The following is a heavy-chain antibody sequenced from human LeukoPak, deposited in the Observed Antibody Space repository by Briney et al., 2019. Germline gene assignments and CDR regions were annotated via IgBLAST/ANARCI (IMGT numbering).Heavy chain of an antibody. CDR1: GLTFSSYS. V-gene: IGHV3-48*02. CDR3: ARGVKGEYQLLYRPHYGMDV. J-gene: IGHJ6*02. Sequence: GGSLRLSCAASGLTFSSYSMNWVRQAPGKGLEWVSYISSSSSTIYYADSVKGRFTISRDSAKNSLYLQMNSLRDEDTAVYYCARGVKGEYQLLYRPHYGMDVWGQGTTVTVSS. D-gene: IGHD2-2*02. CDR2: ISSSSSTI.